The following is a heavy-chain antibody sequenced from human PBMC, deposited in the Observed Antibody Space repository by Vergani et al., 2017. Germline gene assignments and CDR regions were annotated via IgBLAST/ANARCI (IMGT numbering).Heavy chain of an antibody. D-gene: IGHD6-19*01. CDR1: GFTFSSYA. J-gene: IGHJ4*02. Sequence: EVQLLESGGGLVQPGGSLRLSCAASGFTFSSYAMSWVRQAPGKGLEWVSAISGSGGSTYYADSVKGRFTISRDNSKNTLYLQMNSLRAEDTAVYYCAKDREQIAVAVGAYFDYWGQGTLVTVSS. V-gene: IGHV3-23*01. CDR3: AKDREQIAVAVGAYFDY. CDR2: ISGSGGST.